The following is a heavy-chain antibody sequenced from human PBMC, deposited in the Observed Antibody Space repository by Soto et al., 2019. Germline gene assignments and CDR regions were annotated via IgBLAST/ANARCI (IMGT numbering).Heavy chain of an antibody. V-gene: IGHV4-34*01. J-gene: IGHJ6*03. CDR1: GGSFSGYY. D-gene: IGHD1-26*01. CDR3: ARLDTTQYYYYYYYMDV. Sequence: QVQLQQWGAGLLKPSETLSLTCAVYGGSFSGYYWSWIRQPPGKGLEWIGEINHSGSTNYNPSLKSRVTISVDTSKNQFSLKLSSVTAADTAVYYCARLDTTQYYYYYYYMDVWGKGTTVTVSS. CDR2: INHSGST.